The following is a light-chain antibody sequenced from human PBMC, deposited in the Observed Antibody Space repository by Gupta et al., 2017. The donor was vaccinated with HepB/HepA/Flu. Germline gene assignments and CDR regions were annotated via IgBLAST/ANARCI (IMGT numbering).Light chain of an antibody. V-gene: IGLV2-14*01. J-gene: IGLJ1*01. CDR3: WSYVRGGTLL. CDR1: IHDIGTFYY. CDR2: KVN. Sequence: QSALTQPASVSGSPGQSITIPCTGGIHDIGTFYYVSWYQQRPGKAPQVMIFKVNERPSGVSVRFSGSKSGNPASLTISGLQAEDEADYYCWSYVRGGTLLFGTGTKVTVL.